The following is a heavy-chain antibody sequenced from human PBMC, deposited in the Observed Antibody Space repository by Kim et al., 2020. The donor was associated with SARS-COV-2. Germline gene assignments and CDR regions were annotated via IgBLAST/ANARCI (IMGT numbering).Heavy chain of an antibody. Sequence: SLKSRVTISVDTSKNQFSLKLSSVTAADTAVYYCARYYYGSGSSLELFDYWGQGTLVTVSS. D-gene: IGHD3-10*01. CDR3: ARYYYGSGSSLELFDY. J-gene: IGHJ4*02. V-gene: IGHV4-39*01.